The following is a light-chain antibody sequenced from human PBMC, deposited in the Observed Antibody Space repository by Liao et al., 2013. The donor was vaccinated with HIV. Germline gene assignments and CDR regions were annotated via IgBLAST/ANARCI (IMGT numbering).Light chain of an antibody. CDR3: QAWDSSTAD. CDR2: QDS. J-gene: IGLJ1*01. V-gene: IGLV3-1*01. Sequence: SYELTQPPSLSVSPGQTASITCFGDKLGDKYACWYQQKPGQSPVLVIYQDSKRPSGIPERFSGSNSGNTATLTISGTQAMDEADYYCQAWDSSTADFGTGTKVTVL. CDR1: KLGDKY.